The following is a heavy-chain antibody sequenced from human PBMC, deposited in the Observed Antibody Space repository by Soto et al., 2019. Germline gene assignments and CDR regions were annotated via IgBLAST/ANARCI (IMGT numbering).Heavy chain of an antibody. CDR1: GYSFTSYW. Sequence: PGESLKISCKGSGYSFTSYWISWVRQMPGKGLEWMGRIDPSDSYTNYSPSFQGHVTISADKSISTAYLQWSSLKASDTAMYYCARDGYCSSTSCYRYYYYGMDVWGQGTTVTVSS. CDR3: ARDGYCSSTSCYRYYYYGMDV. CDR2: IDPSDSYT. V-gene: IGHV5-10-1*01. D-gene: IGHD2-2*03. J-gene: IGHJ6*02.